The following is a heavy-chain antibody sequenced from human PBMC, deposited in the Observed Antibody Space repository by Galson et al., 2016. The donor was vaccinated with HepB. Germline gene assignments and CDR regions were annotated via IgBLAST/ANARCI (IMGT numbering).Heavy chain of an antibody. V-gene: IGHV3-23*01. J-gene: IGHJ4*02. CDR3: TTWLSHHFDY. D-gene: IGHD6-19*01. CDR2: IDGPTPNT. CDR1: GFTFRNYA. Sequence: SLRLSCAASGFTFRNYALSWVRRAPGKGLEWVSHIDGPTPNTHYADSARGRFSIYRDTSRATLYLQMDSLTAEDSAIYYCTTWLSHHFDYWGQGTRVTVSS.